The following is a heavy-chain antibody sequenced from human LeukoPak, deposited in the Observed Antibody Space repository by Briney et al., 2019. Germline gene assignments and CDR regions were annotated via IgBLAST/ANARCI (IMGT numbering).Heavy chain of an antibody. D-gene: IGHD5-18*01. CDR3: ASGIQPRLSWFFDL. V-gene: IGHV3-11*01. CDR2: ISSPGSTT. J-gene: IGHJ2*01. Sequence: PGGSLGLSCAASGFRFSDYYMSWIRQAPGKGLEWFSYISSPGSTTYCADSVKGRFTISRDNAKNSLSLQMNSLRADDTAVYYCASGIQPRLSWFFDLWGRGTLVTVSS. CDR1: GFRFSDYY.